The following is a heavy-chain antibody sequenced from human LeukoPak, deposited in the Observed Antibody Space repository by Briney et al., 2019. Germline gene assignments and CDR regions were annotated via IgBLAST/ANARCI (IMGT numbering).Heavy chain of an antibody. CDR2: INHSGST. CDR1: GGSFSGYY. D-gene: IGHD5-24*01. J-gene: IGHJ4*02. CDR3: ARRGDGYNSDY. Sequence: KPSETLSLTCAVYGGSFSGYYWSWIRKPPGKGLEWIGEINHSGSTSYNPSLKSRVTISVDTSKNQFSLKLSSVTAADTAVYYCARRGDGYNSDYWGQGTLATVSS. V-gene: IGHV4-34*01.